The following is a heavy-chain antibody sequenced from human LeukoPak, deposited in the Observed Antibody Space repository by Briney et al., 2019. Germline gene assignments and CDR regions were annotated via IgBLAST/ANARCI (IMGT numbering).Heavy chain of an antibody. CDR3: ARTSSGGSFPDY. V-gene: IGHV3-21*01. J-gene: IGHJ4*02. Sequence: GGCLRLSCAASGFTFSSYSMNWVRQAPGKGLEWVSSISSSSSYIYYADSVKGRFTISRDNAKNSLYLQMNSLRAEDTAVYYCARTSSGGSFPDYWGQGTLVTVSS. D-gene: IGHD2-15*01. CDR1: GFTFSSYS. CDR2: ISSSSSYI.